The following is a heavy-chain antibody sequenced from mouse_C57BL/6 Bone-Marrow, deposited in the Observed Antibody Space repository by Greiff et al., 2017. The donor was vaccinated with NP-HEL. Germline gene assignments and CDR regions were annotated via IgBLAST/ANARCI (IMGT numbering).Heavy chain of an antibody. Sequence: VQLQESGPGLVQPSQSLSITCTVSGFSLTSYGVHWVRQPPGKGLEWLGVIWSGGSTDYNAAVISRLSSSKDNSKSQVFFKRNSLQADDTAIYYCAKTRLRRGNYYYAMDYWGQGTSVTVSS. V-gene: IGHV2-4*01. CDR2: IWSGGST. J-gene: IGHJ4*01. CDR1: GFSLTSYG. CDR3: AKTRLRRGNYYYAMDY. D-gene: IGHD2-4*01.